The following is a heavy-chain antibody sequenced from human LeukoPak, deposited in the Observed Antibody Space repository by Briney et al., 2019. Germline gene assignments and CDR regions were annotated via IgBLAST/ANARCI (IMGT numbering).Heavy chain of an antibody. D-gene: IGHD6-19*01. V-gene: IGHV4-30-4*08. CDR1: GGSISSGDYY. J-gene: IGHJ4*02. CDR3: ARQKRNSSGWYGDY. Sequence: NPSQTLSLTCTVSGGSISSGDYYWSWIRQPPGKGLEWIGYIYYSGTTYYNPSLKSRITISIDTSKSRFSLKLSSVTAADTAVYYCARQKRNSSGWYGDYWGQGTLVTVSS. CDR2: IYYSGTT.